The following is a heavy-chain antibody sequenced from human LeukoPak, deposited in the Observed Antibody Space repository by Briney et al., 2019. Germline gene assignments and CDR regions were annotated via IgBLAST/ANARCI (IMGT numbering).Heavy chain of an antibody. CDR3: ARDGRYDSSSIGY. CDR1: GYSISSGYY. CDR2: IYHSGST. V-gene: IGHV4-38-2*02. J-gene: IGHJ4*02. D-gene: IGHD3-22*01. Sequence: SETLSLTXTVSGYSISSGYYWGWIRQPPGKGLEWIGSIYHSGSTYYNPSLKSRVTISVDTSKNQFSLKLSSVTAADTAVYYRARDGRYDSSSIGYWGQGTLVTVSS.